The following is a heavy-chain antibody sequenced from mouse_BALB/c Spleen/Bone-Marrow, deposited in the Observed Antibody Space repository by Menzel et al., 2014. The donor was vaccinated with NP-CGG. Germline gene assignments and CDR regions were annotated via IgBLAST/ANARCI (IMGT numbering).Heavy chain of an antibody. V-gene: IGHV7-3*02. Sequence: DVKLVESGGGLVQPGGSLRLSRTTSGFTFTDYYMSWVRQPPGKALEWLVFIRNKANGYTIEYSASVKGLFTISRDNSQNILYLQMNTLRAEDSATYYCARDYYLAYWGQGTLVTVSA. J-gene: IGHJ3*01. CDR1: GFTFTDYY. D-gene: IGHD2-1*01. CDR3: ARDYYLAY. CDR2: IRNKANGYTI.